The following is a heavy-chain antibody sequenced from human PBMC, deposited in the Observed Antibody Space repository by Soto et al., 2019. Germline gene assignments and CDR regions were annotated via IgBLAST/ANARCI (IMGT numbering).Heavy chain of an antibody. D-gene: IGHD3-10*01. CDR2: INGDGST. CDR1: GFTIRNYW. J-gene: IGHJ4*02. V-gene: IGHV3-74*01. CDR3: ARDSPLVRGVGFDY. Sequence: EVQLVESGGGLVQPGGSLRLSCAASGFTIRNYWMHWVRQVPGKGLVWVSRINGDGSTNYADSAKGRFTISSDNAKNTLYLQMNTLRVEDTAVYYCARDSPLVRGVGFDYWGPGTLVTVSS.